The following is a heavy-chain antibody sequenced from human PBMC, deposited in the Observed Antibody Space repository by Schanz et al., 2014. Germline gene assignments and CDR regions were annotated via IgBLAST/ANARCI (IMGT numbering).Heavy chain of an antibody. CDR3: ARDPNSVNEIDY. CDR1: GFTVSLNY. V-gene: IGHV3-53*01. CDR2: IYGSGDT. Sequence: ESGGGLIQPGGSLRLSCAASGFTVSLNYMTWVRQAPGKGLEWVSIIYGSGDTYYANSVKGRFTISRDNSKNTLYLQMNSLRVEDTAVYYCARDPNSVNEIDYWGQGTLVTVSS. J-gene: IGHJ4*02. D-gene: IGHD5-12*01.